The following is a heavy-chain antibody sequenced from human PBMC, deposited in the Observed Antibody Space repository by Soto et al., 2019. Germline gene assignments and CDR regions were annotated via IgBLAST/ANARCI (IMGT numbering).Heavy chain of an antibody. CDR3: ARDFSLDY. CDR1: GFNFSTYW. Sequence: EVQLVESGGGLVKPGGSLRLSCAASGFNFSTYWMTWVRQAPGKGLEWVANIKEDGSEKYYVDSVKGRFAISRDNAKNSVYLQMNSLRAEDTAVYYCARDFSLDYWGQGTLVSVSS. V-gene: IGHV3-7*03. CDR2: IKEDGSEK. J-gene: IGHJ4*02.